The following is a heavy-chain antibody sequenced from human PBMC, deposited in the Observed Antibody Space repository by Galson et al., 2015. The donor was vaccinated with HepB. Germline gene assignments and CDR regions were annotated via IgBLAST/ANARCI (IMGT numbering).Heavy chain of an antibody. J-gene: IGHJ4*02. CDR2: ISSSSSTI. Sequence: SLRLSCAASGFTFSSYSMNWVRQAPGKGLEWVSYISSSSSTIYYADSVKGRFTISRDNAKNSLYLQMNSLRAEDTAVYYCARDSPDGYNWLRGYYFDYWGQGTLVTVSS. D-gene: IGHD5-24*01. CDR3: ARDSPDGYNWLRGYYFDY. V-gene: IGHV3-48*01. CDR1: GFTFSSYS.